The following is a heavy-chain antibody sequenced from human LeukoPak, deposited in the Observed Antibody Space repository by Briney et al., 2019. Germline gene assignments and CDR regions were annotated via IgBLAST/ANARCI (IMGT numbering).Heavy chain of an antibody. V-gene: IGHV3-9*01. J-gene: IGHJ4*02. CDR3: AKDGVYDFWSGRSGFDY. Sequence: PGGSLRLSCAASGFTFDDYAMHWVRQAPGKGLEWVSTISWNSGSIGYADSVKGRFTISRDNAKNSLYLQMNSLRAEDTALYYCAKDGVYDFWSGRSGFDYWGQGTLVTVSS. D-gene: IGHD3-3*01. CDR1: GFTFDDYA. CDR2: ISWNSGSI.